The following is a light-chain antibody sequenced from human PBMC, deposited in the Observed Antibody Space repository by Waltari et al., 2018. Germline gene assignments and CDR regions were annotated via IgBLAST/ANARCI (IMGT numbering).Light chain of an antibody. Sequence: QSALTQPASVSGSPGQSITISCTGTDSDVGAYNYVSWYQHHPGKAPELMIYDVTNRPSGVSNRFSGSKSGNTASLTISGLQAEDEADYYCSSYTGRPIMVFGGGTKLTVL. J-gene: IGLJ3*02. CDR3: SSYTGRPIMV. CDR1: DSDVGAYNY. V-gene: IGLV2-14*03. CDR2: DVT.